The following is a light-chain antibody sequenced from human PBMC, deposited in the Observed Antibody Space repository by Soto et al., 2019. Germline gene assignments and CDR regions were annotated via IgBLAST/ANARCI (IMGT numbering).Light chain of an antibody. V-gene: IGLV1-44*01. J-gene: IGLJ2*01. Sequence: QSVVTQPPSASGTPGQRVTISCSGSSSNVGSNTVDWYQLLPGTAPKLLIYHNNQRPSGVPDRLSGSKSGTSASLAISGLHSEDEADYYCAVWDDTLKAVVFGGGTQLTGL. CDR3: AVWDDTLKAVV. CDR1: SSNVGSNT. CDR2: HNN.